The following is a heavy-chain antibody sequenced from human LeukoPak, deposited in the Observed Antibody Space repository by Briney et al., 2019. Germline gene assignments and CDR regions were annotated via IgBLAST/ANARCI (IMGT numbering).Heavy chain of an antibody. Sequence: SETLSLTCTVSGGSISSYYWSWIRQPAGKRLEWIGRIYTSGSTNYNPSLKSRVTMSVDTSKNQFSLKLSSVTAADTAVYYCAREGYYDSSGYNPRGDYWGQGTLVTVSS. CDR1: GGSISSYY. J-gene: IGHJ4*02. D-gene: IGHD3-22*01. CDR3: AREGYYDSSGYNPRGDY. V-gene: IGHV4-4*07. CDR2: IYTSGST.